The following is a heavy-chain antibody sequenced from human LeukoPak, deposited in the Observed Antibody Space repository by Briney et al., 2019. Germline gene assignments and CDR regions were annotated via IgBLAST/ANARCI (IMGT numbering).Heavy chain of an antibody. D-gene: IGHD3-16*01. V-gene: IGHV4-34*01. Sequence: PSETLSLTCAVYGRSFSGYYWSWIRQPPGKGLEWIGEINHSGSTNYNPSLKSRVTISVDTSKNQFSLKLSSVTAADTAVYYCARAPHPLTGEFDYWGQGTLVTVSS. CDR1: GRSFSGYY. CDR3: ARAPHPLTGEFDY. J-gene: IGHJ4*02. CDR2: INHSGST.